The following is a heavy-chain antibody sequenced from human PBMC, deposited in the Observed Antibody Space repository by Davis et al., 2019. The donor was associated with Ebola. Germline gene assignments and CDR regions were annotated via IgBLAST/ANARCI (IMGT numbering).Heavy chain of an antibody. Sequence: SQTLSLTCAVYGGSFSGYYWSWIRQPPGKGLEWIGEINHSGSTNYNPSLTSRVTISVDTSKNQFSLKLSSVTAADTAVYYCARGTTVIYYYYYGMDVWGQGTTVTVSS. D-gene: IGHD4-17*01. CDR3: ARGTTVIYYYYYGMDV. V-gene: IGHV4-34*01. CDR1: GGSFSGYY. CDR2: INHSGST. J-gene: IGHJ6*02.